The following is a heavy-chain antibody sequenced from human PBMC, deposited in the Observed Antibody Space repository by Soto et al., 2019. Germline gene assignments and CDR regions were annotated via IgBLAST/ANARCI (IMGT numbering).Heavy chain of an antibody. J-gene: IGHJ6*03. CDR2: ISSSGSTI. Sequence: GGSLRLSCAASGFTFSDYYMSWIRQAPGKGLEWVSYISSSGSTIYYADSVKGRFTISRDNAKNSLYLQMNSLRAEDTAVYYCARARPEYGDYEDYYYYMDVWGKGTTVTVSS. D-gene: IGHD4-17*01. CDR3: ARARPEYGDYEDYYYYMDV. CDR1: GFTFSDYY. V-gene: IGHV3-11*01.